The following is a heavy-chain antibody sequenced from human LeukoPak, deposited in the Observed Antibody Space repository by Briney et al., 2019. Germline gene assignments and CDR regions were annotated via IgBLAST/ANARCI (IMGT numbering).Heavy chain of an antibody. CDR2: IYTSGST. V-gene: IGHV4-61*02. CDR3: AIEASYCSSTSCYTYHFDY. Sequence: PSQTLSLTCTVSGGSISSGSYYWSWIRQPAGKGLEWIGRIYTSGSTNYNPSLKSRVSISVDTSKNQFSLKLSSVTAADTAVYYCAIEASYCSSTSCYTYHFDYWGQGTLVTVSS. D-gene: IGHD2-2*02. CDR1: GGSISSGSYY. J-gene: IGHJ4*02.